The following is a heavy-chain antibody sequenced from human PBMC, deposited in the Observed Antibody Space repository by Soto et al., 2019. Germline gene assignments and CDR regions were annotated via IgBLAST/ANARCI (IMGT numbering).Heavy chain of an antibody. Sequence: TSETLSLTCTVSGGSISSYYWSWIRQPPGKGLEWFGYIYYSGSTNYNPSLKSRVTISVDTSKNQFSLKLSSVTAADTAVYYCARLSYSSIAAFGPYYYYYYMDVWGKGTTVTVSS. CDR2: IYYSGST. CDR1: GGSISSYY. V-gene: IGHV4-59*01. D-gene: IGHD6-6*01. J-gene: IGHJ6*03. CDR3: ARLSYSSIAAFGPYYYYYYMDV.